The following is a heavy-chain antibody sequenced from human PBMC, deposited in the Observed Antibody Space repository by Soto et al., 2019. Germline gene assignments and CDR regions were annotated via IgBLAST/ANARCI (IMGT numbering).Heavy chain of an antibody. CDR1: GYTLTELS. V-gene: IGHV1-24*01. CDR3: ATAPRGDCTNGVCYLGAFDI. Sequence: ASVKVSCKVSGYTLTELSMHWVRQAPGKGLEWMGGFDPEDGETIYAQKFQGRVTMTEDTSTDTAYMGLSSLRSEDTAVYYCATAPRGDCTNGVCYLGAFDIWGQGTMVTVSS. D-gene: IGHD2-8*01. CDR2: FDPEDGET. J-gene: IGHJ3*02.